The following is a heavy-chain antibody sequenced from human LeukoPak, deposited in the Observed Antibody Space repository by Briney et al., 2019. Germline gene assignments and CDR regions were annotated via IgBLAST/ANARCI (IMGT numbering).Heavy chain of an antibody. V-gene: IGHV1-46*01. CDR2: INPSGDST. CDR3: ARSSPMMVVVEPDYYYGMDV. Sequence: GASVKVSCKASGYTFTSNHIHWVRQAPGQGLEWMGVINPSGDSTSYAQNFQGRVTVTRDTSTSTVYMELNSLSFEDTAVYYCARSSPMMVVVEPDYYYGMDVWGQGTTVTVSS. J-gene: IGHJ6*02. CDR1: GYTFTSNH. D-gene: IGHD3-22*01.